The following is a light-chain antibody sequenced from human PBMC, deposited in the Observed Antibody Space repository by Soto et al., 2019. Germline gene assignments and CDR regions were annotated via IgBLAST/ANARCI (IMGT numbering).Light chain of an antibody. CDR3: SSYTSSPYV. CDR1: SSDVGGYNY. J-gene: IGLJ1*01. V-gene: IGLV2-14*01. CDR2: DVS. Sequence: QSGLTQPASVSGSPGQSFTISCPGTSSDVGGYNYVSWYQQHPGKAPKLMIYDVSNRPSGVSNRFSGSKSGNTASLTISGLQAEDEADYYCSSYTSSPYVFGTGTKVTVL.